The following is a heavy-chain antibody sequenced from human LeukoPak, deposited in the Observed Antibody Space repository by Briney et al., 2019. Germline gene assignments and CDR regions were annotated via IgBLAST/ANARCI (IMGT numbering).Heavy chain of an antibody. J-gene: IGHJ4*02. Sequence: GGSLRLSCATSEFTFTNYWMSWVCQAPGRGLEWVATTNNYGNEKYHVDSVKGRFTISRDNAKNSLDLQMNNLRVEDTAVYYCVRGDIDYWGQGALVTVSS. CDR2: TNNYGNEK. V-gene: IGHV3-7*01. D-gene: IGHD5-24*01. CDR3: VRGDIDY. CDR1: EFTFTNYW.